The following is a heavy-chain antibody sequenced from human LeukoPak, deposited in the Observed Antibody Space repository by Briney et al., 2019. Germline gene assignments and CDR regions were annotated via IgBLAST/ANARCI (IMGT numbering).Heavy chain of an antibody. CDR2: ISYDGSNK. Sequence: GRSLRLSCAASGFTFSSYAMHWVRQAPGKGLEWVAVISYDGSNKYYADSVKGRFTISRDNSKNTLYLQMNSLRGEDTAVYYCARDDCSSTSCYGWFDPWGEGTLVTVSS. J-gene: IGHJ5*02. D-gene: IGHD2-2*01. CDR1: GFTFSSYA. V-gene: IGHV3-30*04. CDR3: ARDDCSSTSCYGWFDP.